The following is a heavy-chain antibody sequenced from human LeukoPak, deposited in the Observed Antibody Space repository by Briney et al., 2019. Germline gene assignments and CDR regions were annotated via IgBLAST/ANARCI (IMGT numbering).Heavy chain of an antibody. D-gene: IGHD6-19*01. CDR2: ISSSGSTI. CDR3: ARGSSAWPRDAFDI. Sequence: AGGSLRLSCAASGFTFSDYYMSWIRQAPGKGLEWVSYISSSGSTIYYADSVKGRFTISRDNAKNSLYLQMNSLRAEDTAVYYCARGSSAWPRDAFDIWGQGTMVTVSS. V-gene: IGHV3-11*01. J-gene: IGHJ3*02. CDR1: GFTFSDYY.